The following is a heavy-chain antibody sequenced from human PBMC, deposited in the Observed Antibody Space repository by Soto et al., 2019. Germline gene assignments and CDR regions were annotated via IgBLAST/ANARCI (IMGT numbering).Heavy chain of an antibody. CDR3: AREETRRWGSARGYYFDY. CDR2: ISNSGSSV. D-gene: IGHD3-16*01. Sequence: QVQLVESGGGLVNPGGSLRLSCVASGFTFSDYYMSWIRQAPGKGLEWVSYISNSGSSVHYADSVKGRFTISRDNAKNTLYLQLNNLRADDTAFYYAAREETRRWGSARGYYFDYWGQGTLVTVSS. J-gene: IGHJ4*02. V-gene: IGHV3-11*01. CDR1: GFTFSDYY.